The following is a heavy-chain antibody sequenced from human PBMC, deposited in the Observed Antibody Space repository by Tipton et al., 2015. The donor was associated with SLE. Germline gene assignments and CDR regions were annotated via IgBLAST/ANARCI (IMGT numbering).Heavy chain of an antibody. CDR3: ARAVHYYILTGYYCEGYFDS. CDR2: FHNSGST. V-gene: IGHV4-39*01. J-gene: IGHJ4*02. CDR1: GGSISSSSYN. D-gene: IGHD3-9*01. Sequence: TLSLTCTVSGGSISSSSYNWVWIRQSPGKGLEWIGTFHNSGSTYYNTSLKSRVTIVADTSKNQFSLKLSSVTAADTAVYYCARAVHYYILTGYYCEGYFDSWGQGTLVTVSS.